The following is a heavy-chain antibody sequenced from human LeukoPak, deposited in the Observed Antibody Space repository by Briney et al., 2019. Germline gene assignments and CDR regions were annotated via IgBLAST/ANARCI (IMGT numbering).Heavy chain of an antibody. D-gene: IGHD1-26*01. J-gene: IGHJ4*02. CDR1: GYTFSSYG. Sequence: ASVKVSCKASGYTFSSYGIIWVRQAPGQGLQWMGWVSPFNGSTDYAPKLQGRVTMTTDISTTTAYMELRSLTSDDTAVYYCARRGGSYSHSDFWGQGTLVTVSS. CDR3: ARRGGSYSHSDF. CDR2: VSPFNGST. V-gene: IGHV1-18*01.